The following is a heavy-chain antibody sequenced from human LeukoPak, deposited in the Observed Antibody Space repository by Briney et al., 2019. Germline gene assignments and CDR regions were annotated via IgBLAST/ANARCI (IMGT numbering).Heavy chain of an antibody. CDR1: GGSFSGYY. CDR2: INHSGST. V-gene: IGHV4-34*01. D-gene: IGHD3-22*01. Sequence: SETLSLTCGVYGGSFSGYYWSWIRQPPGKGLEWIGEINHSGSTNYNPSLKSRVTISVDTSKNQFSLKLSSVTAADTAVYYCARLGDSSALWAFDIWGQGTMVTVSS. CDR3: ARLGDSSALWAFDI. J-gene: IGHJ3*02.